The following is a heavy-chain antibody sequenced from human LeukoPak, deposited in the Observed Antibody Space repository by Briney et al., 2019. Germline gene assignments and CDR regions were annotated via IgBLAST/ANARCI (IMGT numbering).Heavy chain of an antibody. CDR3: ARASGTYPNPLDS. V-gene: IGHV4-4*07. CDR1: GASVNSFY. Sequence: PSETLSLTCSVSGASVNSFYWTWIRQAAGKGPEWIGRIYITGSTDYNPSLKSRVTISLDKSNNEFSLKMNSVTAADTAVYFCARASGTYPNPLDSWGRGTLVIVSS. J-gene: IGHJ4*02. D-gene: IGHD1-26*01. CDR2: IYITGST.